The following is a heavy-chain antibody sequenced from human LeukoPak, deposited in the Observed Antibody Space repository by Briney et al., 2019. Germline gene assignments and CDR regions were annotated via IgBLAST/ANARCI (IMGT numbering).Heavy chain of an antibody. D-gene: IGHD2-21*02. Sequence: ASVKVSCKASGYTFTGYYMHWVRQAPGQGLEWMGWINPNSGGTNYAQKFQGRVTMTRDTSISTAYMELSSLRSEDTAVYYCARVPLHIVVVTEEGAFDIWGQGTMVTVSS. CDR2: INPNSGGT. CDR1: GYTFTGYY. J-gene: IGHJ3*02. CDR3: ARVPLHIVVVTEEGAFDI. V-gene: IGHV1-2*02.